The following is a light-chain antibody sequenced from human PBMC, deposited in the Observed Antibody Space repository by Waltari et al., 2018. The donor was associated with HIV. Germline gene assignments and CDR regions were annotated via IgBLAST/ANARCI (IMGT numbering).Light chain of an antibody. V-gene: IGKV1-5*03. CDR3: QGGNGY. CDR2: FAS. Sequence: DSPMTQSPSTLSASVGDRVIITCRASQKIQNRMAWYQQKPGKAPKLLIYFASTLQGGVPSRFSGSGSGTEFTLTISSLQPDDFATYYCQGGNGYFGQGTKVEIK. CDR1: QKIQNR. J-gene: IGKJ2*01.